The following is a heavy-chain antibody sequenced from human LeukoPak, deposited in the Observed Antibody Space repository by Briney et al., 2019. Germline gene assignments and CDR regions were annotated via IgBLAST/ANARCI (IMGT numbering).Heavy chain of an antibody. CDR1: GGSISSYY. Sequence: PSETLSLTCTVSGGSISSYYWSWIRQPAGRGLEWIGRIYTSGSTTYNPSLKSRVTMSVDTSKNQFSLKLSSVTAADTAVYYCARDSGTTGEVKFDPWGQGTLVTVSS. J-gene: IGHJ5*02. CDR2: IYTSGST. V-gene: IGHV4-4*07. CDR3: ARDSGTTGEVKFDP. D-gene: IGHD3-10*01.